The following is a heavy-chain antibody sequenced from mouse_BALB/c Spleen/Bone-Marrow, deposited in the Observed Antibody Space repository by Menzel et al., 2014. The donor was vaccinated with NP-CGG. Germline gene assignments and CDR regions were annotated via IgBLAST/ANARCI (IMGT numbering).Heavy chain of an antibody. CDR3: ARPRYYGSIFAY. V-gene: IGHV4-1*02. Sequence: EVMLVESGGGLVQPGGSLKLSCAASGFDFSRYYMSWVRQAPGKGLEWIGEINPDSSPINYTPSLKDKFIISRDNAKNTLYLQTSKVRSEDTALYYCARPRYYGSIFAYWGQGTLVTVSA. CDR1: GFDFSRYY. J-gene: IGHJ3*01. D-gene: IGHD1-1*01. CDR2: INPDSSPI.